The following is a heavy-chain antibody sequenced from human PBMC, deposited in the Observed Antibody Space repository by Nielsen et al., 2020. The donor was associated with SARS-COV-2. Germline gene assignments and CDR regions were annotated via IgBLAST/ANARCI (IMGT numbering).Heavy chain of an antibody. J-gene: IGHJ5*02. CDR3: AKGLYSSPNWFDP. V-gene: IGHV3-43*02. CDR1: GFTFDDYV. CDR2: ISGDGETT. D-gene: IGHD6-13*01. Sequence: GGSLRLSCRGSGFTFDDYVMHWVRRAPEKGLEWVSFISGDGETTYYVDSVKGRFTVSRDNSINSLYLQMNSLRTEDTALYYCAKGLYSSPNWFDPWGQGTLVTVSS.